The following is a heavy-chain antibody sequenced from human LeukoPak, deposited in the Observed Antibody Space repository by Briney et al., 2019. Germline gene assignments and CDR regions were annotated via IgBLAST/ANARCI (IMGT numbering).Heavy chain of an antibody. CDR2: IGTAGDT. V-gene: IGHV3-13*01. CDR1: GFTFSSYD. Sequence: GGSLRLSCAASGFTFSSYDMHWVRQATGKGLEWVSAIGTAGDTYYPGSVKGRFTISRENAKNSLYLQMNSLRAEDTAVYYCARVPYSSSWYSDYCYGMDVWGQGTTVTVSS. J-gene: IGHJ6*02. D-gene: IGHD6-13*01. CDR3: ARVPYSSSWYSDYCYGMDV.